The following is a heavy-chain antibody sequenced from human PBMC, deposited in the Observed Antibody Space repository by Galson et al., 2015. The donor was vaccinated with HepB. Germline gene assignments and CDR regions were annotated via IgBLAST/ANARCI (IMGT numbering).Heavy chain of an antibody. V-gene: IGHV3-23*01. CDR3: AKPELPYCSGGSCHGG. CDR2: ISGSGGST. D-gene: IGHD2-15*01. Sequence: SLRLSCAAYGFTFSSYAMSWVRQAPGKGLEWVSAISGSGGSTYYADSVKGRFTISRDNSKNTLYLQMSSLRAEDTAVYYCAKPELPYCSGGSCHGGWGQGTLVTVSS. CDR1: GFTFSSYA. J-gene: IGHJ4*02.